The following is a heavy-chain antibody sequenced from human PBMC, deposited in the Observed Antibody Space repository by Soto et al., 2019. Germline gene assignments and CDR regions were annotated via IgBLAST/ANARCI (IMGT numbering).Heavy chain of an antibody. CDR3: ARGLGNWYSSGWFYYFDY. Sequence: SSETLSLTCTVSGGSISSYYWSWIRQPPGKGLEWIGYIYYSGSTNYNPSLKSRVTISVDTSKNQFSLKLSSVTAADTAVYYCARGLGNWYSSGWFYYFDYWGQGTLVTV. CDR2: IYYSGST. V-gene: IGHV4-59*01. CDR1: GGSISSYY. J-gene: IGHJ4*02. D-gene: IGHD6-19*01.